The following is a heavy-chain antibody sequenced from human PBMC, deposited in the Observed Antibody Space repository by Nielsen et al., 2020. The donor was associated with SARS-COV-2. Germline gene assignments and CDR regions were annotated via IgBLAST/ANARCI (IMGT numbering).Heavy chain of an antibody. D-gene: IGHD3-22*01. J-gene: IGHJ4*02. V-gene: IGHV3-23*01. CDR2: IHPGGGNA. CDR3: ARTDDYYDSSGYGY. CDR1: GFNFTNYA. Sequence: GGSLRLSCVGSGFNFTNYAMSWVRQAPGKGLEWVSVIHPGGGNAIYADSVKGRFTISRDNSKNTLYLQMNSLRAEDTAVYYCARTDDYYDSSGYGYWGQGTLVTVSS.